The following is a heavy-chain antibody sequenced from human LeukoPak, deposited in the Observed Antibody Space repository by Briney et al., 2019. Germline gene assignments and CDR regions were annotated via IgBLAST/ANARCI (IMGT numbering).Heavy chain of an antibody. CDR2: INPNSGGT. CDR1: GYTFTGYY. Sequence: ASVKVSCKASGYTFTGYYMHWVRQAPGQGLEWMGWINPNSGGTNYAQKLQGRVTMTRDTSISTAYMELSRLRSDDTAVYYCARDGIAAAVTYYFDYWGQGTLVTVSS. V-gene: IGHV1-2*02. J-gene: IGHJ4*02. D-gene: IGHD6-13*01. CDR3: ARDGIAAAVTYYFDY.